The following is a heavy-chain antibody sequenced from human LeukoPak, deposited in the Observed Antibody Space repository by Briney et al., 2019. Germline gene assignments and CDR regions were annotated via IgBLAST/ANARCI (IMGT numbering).Heavy chain of an antibody. J-gene: IGHJ4*02. V-gene: IGHV4-4*02. D-gene: IGHD6-19*01. CDR2: IYHSGST. CDR3: ARQCCPAVAGTFFDY. Sequence: SGTLSLTCAVSGGSISSSNWWSWVRQPPGKGLEWIGEIYHSGSTNYNPSLKSRVTISVDKSKNQFSLKLSSVTAADTAVYYCARQCCPAVAGTFFDYWGQGTPVTVSS. CDR1: GGSISSSNW.